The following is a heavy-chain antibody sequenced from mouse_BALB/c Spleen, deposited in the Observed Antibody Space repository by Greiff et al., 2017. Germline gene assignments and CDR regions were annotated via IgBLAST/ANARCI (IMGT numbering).Heavy chain of an antibody. V-gene: IGHV5-6-5*01. CDR1: GFTFSSYA. CDR2: ISSGGST. D-gene: IGHD2-3*01. J-gene: IGHJ2*01. Sequence: EVHLVESGGGLVKPGGSLKLSCAASGFTFSSYAMSWVRQTPEKRLEWVASISSGGSTYYPDSVKGRFTISRDNARNILYLQMSSLRSEDTAMYYCARDDGYYFDYWGQGTTLTVSS. CDR3: ARDDGYYFDY.